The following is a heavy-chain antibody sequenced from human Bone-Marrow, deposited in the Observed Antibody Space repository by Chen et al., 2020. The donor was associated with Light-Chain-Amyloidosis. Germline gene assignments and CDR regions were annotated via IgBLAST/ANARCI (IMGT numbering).Heavy chain of an antibody. Sequence: VKVSCKASGYTFTNHYIHWVRQAPGQGREWMGIINPDGGSTSYAQKFQGRVTMTRDTPATSVYMELSSLRSDDTAVYYCARGRRTVTTQYFDYWGQGTLVTVSS. J-gene: IGHJ4*02. V-gene: IGHV1-46*01. D-gene: IGHD4-17*01. CDR2: INPDGGST. CDR3: ARGRRTVTTQYFDY. CDR1: GYTFTNHY.